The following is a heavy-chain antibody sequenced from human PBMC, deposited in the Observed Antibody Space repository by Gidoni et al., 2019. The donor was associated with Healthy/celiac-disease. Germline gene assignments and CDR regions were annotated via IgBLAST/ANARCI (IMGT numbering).Heavy chain of an antibody. V-gene: IGHV3-23*01. J-gene: IGHJ3*02. CDR1: GFTFRSYA. CDR2: ISGSGGST. D-gene: IGHD3-22*01. Sequence: EVLLLESVGGLVQPGGSLRLSCEASGFTFRSYAMSWVRKAPGKGLAWVSAISGSGGSTYYADSVKGRCTISRDNSKNTLYLQMNSLRAEDTAVYYCAKDSAYYYDSSGSGAFDIWGQGTMVTVSS. CDR3: AKDSAYYYDSSGSGAFDI.